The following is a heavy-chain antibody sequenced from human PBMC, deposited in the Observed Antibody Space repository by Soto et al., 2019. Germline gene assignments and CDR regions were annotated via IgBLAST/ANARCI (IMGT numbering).Heavy chain of an antibody. CDR3: ARDSLYYYGSGSYWNTNAPYYYGMDV. CDR2: IWYDGSNK. Sequence: PGGSLRLSFAASGFTFSSYGMHWVRQAPGKGLEWVAVIWYDGSNKYYADSVKGRFTISRDNSKNTLYLQMNSRRAEDTAVYYCARDSLYYYGSGSYWNTNAPYYYGMDVWGQGTTVTVSS. D-gene: IGHD3-10*01. J-gene: IGHJ6*02. V-gene: IGHV3-33*01. CDR1: GFTFSSYG.